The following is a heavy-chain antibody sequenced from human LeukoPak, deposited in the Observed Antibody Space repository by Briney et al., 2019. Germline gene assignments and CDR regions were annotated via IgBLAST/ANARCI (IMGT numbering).Heavy chain of an antibody. CDR2: IQSDGTT. J-gene: IGHJ4*02. D-gene: IGHD1-26*01. V-gene: IGHV3-74*01. CDR3: ARDGSYKLDY. CDR1: GLTFSSAW. Sequence: PGRSLRLSCAASGLTFSSAWMHWVRQTPGKGLVWVSRIQSDGTTTYADSVRGRFTISRDNAKNTLYLQMNNLRAEDTGVYYCARDGSYKLDYWGQGTLVTVSS.